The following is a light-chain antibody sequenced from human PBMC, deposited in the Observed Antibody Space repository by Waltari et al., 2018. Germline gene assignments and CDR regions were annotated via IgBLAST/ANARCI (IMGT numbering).Light chain of an antibody. V-gene: IGKV1-39*01. CDR1: QSISTY. Sequence: DIQMTQSPSSLSASVGARVTITCRASQSISTYLNWYQQKPGKAPNLLIYTASNLQSGVPSRFSGTGSGTDFTLTISSLQPEDFATYYCQQSYSSPRTFGQGTKVEI. J-gene: IGKJ1*01. CDR3: QQSYSSPRT. CDR2: TAS.